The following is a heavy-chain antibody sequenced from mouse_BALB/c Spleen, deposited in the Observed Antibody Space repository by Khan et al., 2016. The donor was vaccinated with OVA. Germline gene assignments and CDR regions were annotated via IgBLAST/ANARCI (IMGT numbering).Heavy chain of an antibody. CDR2: INTYTGQP. Sequence: QIQLVQSGPALKKPGETVKISCKASGYTFTNYGMNWVKQAPGKGLKWMGWINTYTGQPTYADDFKGRFAFSLETSASTAYLQIHNLKNEDTSTYFCARSNSDWYFDVWGAGTTVTVSS. CDR3: ARSNSDWYFDV. V-gene: IGHV9-3-1*01. J-gene: IGHJ1*01. D-gene: IGHD4-1*02. CDR1: GYTFTNYG.